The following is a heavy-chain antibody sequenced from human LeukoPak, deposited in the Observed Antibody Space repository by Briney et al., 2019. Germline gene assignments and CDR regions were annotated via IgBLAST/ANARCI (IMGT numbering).Heavy chain of an antibody. J-gene: IGHJ6*03. CDR3: ARMAGAGYYFYMDV. CDR2: INWNGGST. CDR1: GFTFSSYG. D-gene: IGHD6-19*01. Sequence: GGSLRLSCAASGFTFSSYGMSWVRQAPGKGLEWVSGINWNGGSTGYKDSVKGRFTISRDNAKNSLYLQMNSLRAEDTALYYCARMAGAGYYFYMDVWGKGTTVTVSS. V-gene: IGHV3-20*04.